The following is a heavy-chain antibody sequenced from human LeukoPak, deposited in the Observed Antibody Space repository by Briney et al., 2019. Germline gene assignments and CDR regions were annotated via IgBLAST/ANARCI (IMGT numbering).Heavy chain of an antibody. CDR3: AGRMAGLGSPFDS. CDR1: GFTFTHYW. V-gene: IGHV3-7*01. CDR2: IKEDGSER. Sequence: GGSLRLSCAASGFTFTHYWMTWVRQAPGKELEWVAHIKEDGSERNYVDSVKGRFTISRDNAKNSLYLQMGSLRAEDTAVYYCAGRMAGLGSPFDSWGQGTLVTVSS. D-gene: IGHD2-2*03. J-gene: IGHJ4*02.